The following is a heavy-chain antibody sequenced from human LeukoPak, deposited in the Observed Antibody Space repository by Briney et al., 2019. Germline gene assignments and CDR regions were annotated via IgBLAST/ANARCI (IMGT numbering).Heavy chain of an antibody. D-gene: IGHD3-16*01. CDR2: ISGGAGST. V-gene: IGHV3-23*01. J-gene: IGHJ4*02. Sequence: PGGSLRLSCAASGFTFNNYAMSWFGQAPGKGLDWVSIISGGAGSTYYADSLKGRFTISRDNSKNTLYLQMNSLRAEDTAMYYCARGMGASTYYFDYWGQGTLVTVSS. CDR3: ARGMGASTYYFDY. CDR1: GFTFNNYA.